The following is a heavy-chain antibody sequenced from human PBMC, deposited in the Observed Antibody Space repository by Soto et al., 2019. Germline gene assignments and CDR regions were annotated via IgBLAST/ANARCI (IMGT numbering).Heavy chain of an antibody. Sequence: SQTLSLTCAISGDSFSSDTAAWNWIRQSPSRGLEWLGRTYYRSKWYNDYAVSVKSRITLNPDTSKNQFSLQLNSLTPEDTAVYYCARAKEYTSSSGMDVWGQGSTVTVSS. V-gene: IGHV6-1*01. CDR1: GDSFSSDTAA. J-gene: IGHJ6*02. D-gene: IGHD6-6*01. CDR2: TYYRSKWYN. CDR3: ARAKEYTSSSGMDV.